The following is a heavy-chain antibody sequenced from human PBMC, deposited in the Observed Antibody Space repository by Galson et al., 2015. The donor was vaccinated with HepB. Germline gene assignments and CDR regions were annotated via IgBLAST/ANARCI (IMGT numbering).Heavy chain of an antibody. CDR1: GFTFSSYD. CDR3: AAQYCSSTSCPNPMDV. J-gene: IGHJ6*02. V-gene: IGHV3-13*01. D-gene: IGHD2-2*01. Sequence: SLRLSCAASGFTFSSYDMHWVRQATGKGLEWVSAIGTAGDTYYPGSVKGRFTISRENAKNSLYLQMNSLRAGDTAVYYCAAQYCSSTSCPNPMDVWGQGTTVTVSS. CDR2: IGTAGDT.